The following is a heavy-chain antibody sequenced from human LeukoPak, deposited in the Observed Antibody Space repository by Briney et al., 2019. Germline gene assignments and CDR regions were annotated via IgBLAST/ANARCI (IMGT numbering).Heavy chain of an antibody. CDR3: ARVLYYYASVSYNYYMDV. D-gene: IGHD3-10*01. CDR1: GFTFSSYA. Sequence: GGSLRLSCAASGFTFSSYAMSWVRLAPGKGLEWVSTIYSGGTTFYTDSVRGRFTISRDNSKNTLYLQMNSLRAEDAAIYYCARVLYYYASVSYNYYMDVWGKGTTVTISS. J-gene: IGHJ6*03. CDR2: IYSGGTT. V-gene: IGHV3-23*05.